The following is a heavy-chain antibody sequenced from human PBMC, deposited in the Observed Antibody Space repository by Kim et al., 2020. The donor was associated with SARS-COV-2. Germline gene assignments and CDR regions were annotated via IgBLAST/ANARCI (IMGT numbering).Heavy chain of an antibody. Sequence: GGSLRLSCAASGFTFSSYSMNWVRQAPGKGLEWVSYISSSSSTIYYADSVKGRFTISRDNAKNSLYRQMNSLRDEDTAVYYCARDFFSWLRQFGELSFDYSGQGALGSVSS. D-gene: IGHD3-10*01. CDR2: ISSSSSTI. CDR3: ARDFFSWLRQFGELSFDY. CDR1: GFTFSSYS. J-gene: IGHJ4*02. V-gene: IGHV3-48*02.